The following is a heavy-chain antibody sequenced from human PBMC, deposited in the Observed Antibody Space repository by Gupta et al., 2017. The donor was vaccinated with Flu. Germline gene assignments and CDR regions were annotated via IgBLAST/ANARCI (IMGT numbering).Heavy chain of an antibody. CDR3: ARLLGKDTAMVRGDY. J-gene: IGHJ4*02. CDR2: IYTSGST. D-gene: IGHD5-18*01. V-gene: IGHV4-61*02. Sequence: QVQLQESGPGLVKPSQTLSLTCTVSGGSISSGSYYWSWIRQPAGKGLEWIGRIYTSGSTNYNPSLKSRVTISVDTSKNQFSLKLSSVTAADTAVYYCARLLGKDTAMVRGDYWGQGTLVTVSS. CDR1: GGSISSGSYY.